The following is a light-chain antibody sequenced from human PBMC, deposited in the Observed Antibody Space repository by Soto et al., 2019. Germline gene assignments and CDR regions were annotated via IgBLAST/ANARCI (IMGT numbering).Light chain of an antibody. J-gene: IGKJ5*01. CDR2: DAS. V-gene: IGKV1-33*01. CDR1: QYINKN. CDR3: QQYESLPLT. Sequence: DIQMTQSPSSLSASVGDRVTITCEASQYINKNLIWYQQKPGKAPKLLIYDASDLETGVLSRFSGSGSGTGFTFTISSLQPEDFATYYCQQYESLPLTFGQGTRLEIK.